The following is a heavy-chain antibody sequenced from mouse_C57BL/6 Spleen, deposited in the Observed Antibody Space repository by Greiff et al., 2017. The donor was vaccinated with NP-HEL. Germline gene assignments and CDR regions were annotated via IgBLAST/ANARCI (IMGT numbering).Heavy chain of an antibody. Sequence: QVQLQQPGAELVRPGSSVKLSCKASGYTFTSYWMHWVKQRPIQGLEWIGNIDPSDSETHYNQKFKDKATLTVDKSSSTAYMQLSSLTSEDSAVYYCARSALYYYGSSYDYAMDYWGQRTSVTVSS. CDR1: GYTFTSYW. CDR2: IDPSDSET. CDR3: ARSALYYYGSSYDYAMDY. J-gene: IGHJ4*01. V-gene: IGHV1-52*01. D-gene: IGHD1-1*01.